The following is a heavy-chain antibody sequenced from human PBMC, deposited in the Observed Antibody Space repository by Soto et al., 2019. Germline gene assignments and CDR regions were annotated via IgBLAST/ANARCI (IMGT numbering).Heavy chain of an antibody. D-gene: IGHD6-19*01. V-gene: IGHV3-23*01. CDR2: ISGSGDRT. Sequence: EVQLLESGGGLVQPGGSLRLSCAVSGFTFSSYAMTWVRQAPGKGLEWVSAISGSGDRTYYADSVKGRFTISRDNSRNTLYLQMNGLRAEDTAVYYCAKDQRGTVADYFDYWGQGTLVTVSS. CDR1: GFTFSSYA. J-gene: IGHJ4*02. CDR3: AKDQRGTVADYFDY.